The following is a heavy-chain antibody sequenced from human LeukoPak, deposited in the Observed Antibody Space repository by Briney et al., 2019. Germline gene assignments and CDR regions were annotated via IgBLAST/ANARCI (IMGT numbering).Heavy chain of an antibody. CDR1: GYTFTSYG. CDR3: AIPSHRRSEYYYYYMDV. J-gene: IGHJ6*03. Sequence: SVKVSCKASGYTFTSYGISWVRQAPGQGLEWMGGIIPIFGTANYAQKFQGRVTITADESTSTAYMELSSLRSEDTAVYYCAIPSHRRSEYYYYYMDVWGKGTTVTVSS. V-gene: IGHV1-69*13. D-gene: IGHD2-15*01. CDR2: IIPIFGTA.